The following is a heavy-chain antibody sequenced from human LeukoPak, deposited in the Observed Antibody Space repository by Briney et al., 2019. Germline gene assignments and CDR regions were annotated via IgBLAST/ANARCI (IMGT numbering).Heavy chain of an antibody. V-gene: IGHV3-20*01. Sequence: GGSLRLSCAASGFIFDNYGMTWVRQAPGKGLEWVSGSNWNGGSTGYADSGRGRFIISRDNAKNCLYLQMNSLRAEDTALYHCARVHTAGGYSGTDYWGQGTLVTVSS. CDR2: SNWNGGST. CDR3: ARVHTAGGYSGTDY. CDR1: GFIFDNYG. D-gene: IGHD1-26*01. J-gene: IGHJ4*02.